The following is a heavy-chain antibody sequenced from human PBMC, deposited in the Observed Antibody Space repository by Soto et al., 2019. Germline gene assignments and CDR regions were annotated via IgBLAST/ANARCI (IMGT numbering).Heavy chain of an antibody. CDR3: ACTGRGGQLTNDY. J-gene: IGHJ4*02. D-gene: IGHD1-1*01. CDR2: IIPIFGTA. V-gene: IGHV1-69*06. CDR1: GGTFSSYA. Sequence: QVQLVQSGAEVEKPGSSVKVSCKASGGTFSSYAISWVRQAPGQGLEWMGGIIPIFGTANYAQKFQGRVTISADKSTSTAYMELSSLRSEDTAVYYCACTGRGGQLTNDYWGQGTLVTVSS.